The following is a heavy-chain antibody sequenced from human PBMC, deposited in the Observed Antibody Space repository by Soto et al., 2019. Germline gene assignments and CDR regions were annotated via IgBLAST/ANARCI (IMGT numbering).Heavy chain of an antibody. V-gene: IGHV1-46*01. CDR1: GHTLANFY. CDR3: AKQTVELSLGGFDP. J-gene: IGHJ5*02. D-gene: IGHD1-26*01. CDR2: INPSGGAT. Sequence: QVQLVQSGAEVKKPGASVTVSCKASGHTLANFYIHWVRQAPGQGLAWMGKINPSGGATTYAQGCQGRVTVTWDTSATTVVLEMRSLTADDTAVYYCAKQTVELSLGGFDPWGQGTLVTVSS.